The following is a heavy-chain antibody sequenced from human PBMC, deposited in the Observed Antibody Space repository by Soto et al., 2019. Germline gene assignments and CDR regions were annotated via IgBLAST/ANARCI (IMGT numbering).Heavy chain of an antibody. D-gene: IGHD3-22*01. J-gene: IGHJ4*01. Sequence: PGGSLRLSCAASGFTFNNYAMNWVRQAPGKGLEWVATISGTGGSTYYADSVKGRSTISRDNSKNTLYLQMNSLRVEDTGIYYCTTDSYSTMIVVRFDYWGHGTLVTVSS. CDR2: ISGTGGST. V-gene: IGHV3-23*01. CDR3: TTDSYSTMIVVRFDY. CDR1: GFTFNNYA.